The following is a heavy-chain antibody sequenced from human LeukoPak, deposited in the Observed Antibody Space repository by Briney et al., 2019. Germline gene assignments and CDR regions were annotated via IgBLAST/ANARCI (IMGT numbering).Heavy chain of an antibody. Sequence: SETLSLTCTVSGASISSSYCTWIRQSAGEGLEWIGRMSSGGSTTYNPSFKGRVTMSLDTSKRQFSLNLSSVTAADTAVYYCATVAVIRGVTYFDYWGQGTLVTVSS. CDR1: GASISSSY. D-gene: IGHD3-10*01. CDR2: MSSGGST. V-gene: IGHV4-4*07. CDR3: ATVAVIRGVTYFDY. J-gene: IGHJ4*02.